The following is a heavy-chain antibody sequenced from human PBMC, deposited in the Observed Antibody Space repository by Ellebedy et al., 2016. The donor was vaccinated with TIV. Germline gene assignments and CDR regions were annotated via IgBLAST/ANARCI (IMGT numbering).Heavy chain of an antibody. J-gene: IGHJ5*02. Sequence: AASVKVSCKASGYTFISYGINWVRQAPGQGLDWMGWISAYNGQTNHAQKFQGRVSMTRDTSTNTAYMELRSLRSDDTAVYYCARDDRPLGFSTGGSCSERPRCLDPWGQGTLVTVPS. CDR3: ARDDRPLGFSTGGSCSERPRCLDP. D-gene: IGHD2-15*01. V-gene: IGHV1-18*04. CDR1: GYTFISYG. CDR2: ISAYNGQT.